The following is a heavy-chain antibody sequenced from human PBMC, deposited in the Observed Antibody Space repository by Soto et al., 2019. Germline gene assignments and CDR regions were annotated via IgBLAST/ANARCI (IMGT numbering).Heavy chain of an antibody. CDR2: IVTSGRNT. J-gene: IGHJ4*02. CDR1: GFTFSSYA. D-gene: IGHD1-26*01. Sequence: GGSLRLSCAASGFTFSSYAMSWVRQAPGKGLEWVSGIVTSGRNTYYADSVKGRFSISRDNSKNTLYLQMNSLRAEDTAVYYCVILALGKFDYWGQGILVTVSS. CDR3: VILALGKFDY. V-gene: IGHV3-23*01.